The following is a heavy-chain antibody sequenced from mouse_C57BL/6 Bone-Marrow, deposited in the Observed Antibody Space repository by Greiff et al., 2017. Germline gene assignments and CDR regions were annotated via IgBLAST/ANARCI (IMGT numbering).Heavy chain of an antibody. J-gene: IGHJ2*01. CDR2: IDPENGDT. Sequence: VQLKQSGAELVRPGASVKLSCTASGFNIKDDYMHWVKQRPEQGLEWIGWIDPENGDTEYASKFQGKATITADTSSNTAYLQLSSLTSEDTAVYYCTSLLSFDYWGQGTTLTGSS. CDR3: TSLLSFDY. CDR1: GFNIKDDY. V-gene: IGHV14-4*01. D-gene: IGHD2-10*01.